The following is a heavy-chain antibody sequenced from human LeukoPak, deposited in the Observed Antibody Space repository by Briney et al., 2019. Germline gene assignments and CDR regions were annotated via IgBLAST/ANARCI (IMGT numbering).Heavy chain of an antibody. V-gene: IGHV4-34*01. Sequence: SETLSLTCAVYGGSFSGYYWSWIRQPPGKGLEWIGEINHSGSTNYNPSLKSRVTISVDTSKNQFSLKLSSVTPEDTAVYYCARENQIAVAGNFDYWGQGTLVTVSS. J-gene: IGHJ4*02. CDR2: INHSGST. CDR1: GGSFSGYY. CDR3: ARENQIAVAGNFDY. D-gene: IGHD6-19*01.